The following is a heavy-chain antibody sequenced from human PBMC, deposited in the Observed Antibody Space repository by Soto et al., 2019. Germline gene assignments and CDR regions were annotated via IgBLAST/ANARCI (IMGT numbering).Heavy chain of an antibody. V-gene: IGHV4-59*01. J-gene: IGHJ4*02. CDR2: IYYSGST. CDR1: GGSISSYY. D-gene: IGHD2-2*01. CDR3: ARGVVPAAIDY. Sequence: QVQLQESGPGLVKPSETLSLTCTVSGGSISSYYWSWIRQPPGKGLEWIGYIYYSGSTNYNPSLKSRVTISVDTSKNQFSLKLSSVTAADTAVYYCARGVVPAAIDYWGLGTLVTVSS.